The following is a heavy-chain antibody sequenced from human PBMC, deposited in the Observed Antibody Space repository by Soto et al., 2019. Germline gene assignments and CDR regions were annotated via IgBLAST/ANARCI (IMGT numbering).Heavy chain of an antibody. CDR2: INYSGST. J-gene: IGHJ4*02. V-gene: IGHV4-59*01. CDR3: ARSDGRY. Sequence: QVQLQESGPGLVKPSETLSLTCTVSGGSISSYYWSWIRQPPGKGLEWIGYINYSGSTNYNPPLKSRGTISVDTSKNQFSLKLSSVTAADTAVYYCARSDGRYWGQGTLVTVSS. CDR1: GGSISSYY.